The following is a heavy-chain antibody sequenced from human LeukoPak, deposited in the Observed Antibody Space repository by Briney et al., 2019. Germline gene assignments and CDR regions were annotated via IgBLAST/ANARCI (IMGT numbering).Heavy chain of an antibody. CDR1: GGTFSSYA. V-gene: IGHV1-8*02. CDR2: MNPNSGNT. Sequence: GSSVKVSCKASGGTFSSYAINWVRQATGQGLEWMGWMNPNSGNTGYAQKFQGRVTMTRNTSISTAYMELSSLRSEDTAVYYCARDRRMGATVLNDYWGQGTLVTVSS. CDR3: ARDRRMGATVLNDY. J-gene: IGHJ4*02. D-gene: IGHD1-26*01.